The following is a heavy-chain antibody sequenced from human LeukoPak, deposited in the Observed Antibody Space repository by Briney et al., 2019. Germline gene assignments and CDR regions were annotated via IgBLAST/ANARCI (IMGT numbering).Heavy chain of an antibody. D-gene: IGHD4-11*01. Sequence: SETLSLTCTVTGGSVSSGSYYGRWIRQPPGKGLEWIGYIYYSGSTNYNPSLKSRVTISVDTSKNQFSLKLSSVTAADTAVYYCARDAVTVNSYYFDYWGQGTLVTVSP. CDR2: IYYSGST. V-gene: IGHV4-61*01. J-gene: IGHJ4*02. CDR3: ARDAVTVNSYYFDY. CDR1: GGSVSSGSYY.